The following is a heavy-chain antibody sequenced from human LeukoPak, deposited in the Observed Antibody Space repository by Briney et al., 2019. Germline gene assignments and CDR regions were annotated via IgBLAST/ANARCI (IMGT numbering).Heavy chain of an antibody. J-gene: IGHJ4*02. CDR2: ISAYDGNT. CDR1: GYTFTSYG. D-gene: IGHD3-22*01. V-gene: IGHV1-18*01. Sequence: ASVKVSCKASGYTFTSYGISWVRQAPGQGLEWRGWISAYDGNTNYAQKLQGRVTMTTDTSTSTAYMELRSLRSDDTAVYYCARDYYDSSGYYSDLYYFDYWGQGTLVTVSS. CDR3: ARDYYDSSGYYSDLYYFDY.